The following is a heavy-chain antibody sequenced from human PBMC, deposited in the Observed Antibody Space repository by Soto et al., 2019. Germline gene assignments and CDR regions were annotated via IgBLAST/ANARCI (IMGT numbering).Heavy chain of an antibody. CDR3: ARDLQDIVVVVAATYFDY. J-gene: IGHJ4*02. Sequence: GGSLRLSCAASGFTFSSYSMNWVRQAPGKGLEWVSYISSSSSTIYYADSVKGRFTISRDNAKNSLYLQMNSLRAEDTAVYYCARDLQDIVVVVAATYFDYWGQGTLVTVSS. D-gene: IGHD2-15*01. CDR2: ISSSSSTI. CDR1: GFTFSSYS. V-gene: IGHV3-48*01.